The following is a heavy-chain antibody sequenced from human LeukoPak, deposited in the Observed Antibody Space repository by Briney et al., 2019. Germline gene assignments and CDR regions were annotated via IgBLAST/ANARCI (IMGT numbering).Heavy chain of an antibody. CDR1: GYTFTGYY. J-gene: IGHJ4*02. CDR2: INPNSGGT. CDR3: ARVQDYGDYPDY. Sequence: GASVKVSCKASGYTFTGYYLHWVQQAPGQGLEWMGWINPNSGGTNYAQKFQGRVTMTRDTSISTAYMELSRLRSDDTAVCYCARVQDYGDYPDYWGQGTLVTVSS. V-gene: IGHV1-2*02. D-gene: IGHD4-17*01.